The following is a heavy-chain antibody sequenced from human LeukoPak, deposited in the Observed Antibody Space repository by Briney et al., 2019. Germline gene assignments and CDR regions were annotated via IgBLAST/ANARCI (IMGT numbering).Heavy chain of an antibody. J-gene: IGHJ5*02. CDR2: IRYDGSDP. V-gene: IGHV3-30*02. CDR3: AQHRFCSCDSCSFGTTWFDP. D-gene: IGHD2-15*01. Sequence: GGSLRLSCATSGFVFCYYGIHWVRQAPGKGLEWVAFIRYDGSDPNYPDSVKGRFTISRDNSKNMVQLQMNSLRVEDTAVYYCAQHRFCSCDSCSFGTTWFDPWGQGTLVTVSS. CDR1: GFVFCYYG.